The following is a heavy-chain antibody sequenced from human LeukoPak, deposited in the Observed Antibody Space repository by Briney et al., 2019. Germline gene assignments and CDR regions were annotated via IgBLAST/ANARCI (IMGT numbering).Heavy chain of an antibody. CDR3: ARDENGYVWGSFRA. V-gene: IGHV4-59*12. Sequence: SETLSLTCTASGGSISSYYWSWIRQPPGKGLEWIGYIYYSGSTNYNPSLKSRVTISVDTSKNQFSLKLSSVTAADTAVYYCARDENGYVWGSFRAWGQGTLVTVSS. J-gene: IGHJ5*02. D-gene: IGHD3-16*02. CDR1: GGSISSYY. CDR2: IYYSGST.